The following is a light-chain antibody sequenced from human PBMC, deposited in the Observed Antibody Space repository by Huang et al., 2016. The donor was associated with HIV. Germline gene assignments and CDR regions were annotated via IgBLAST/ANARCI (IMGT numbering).Light chain of an antibody. Sequence: ERVMTQSPATLSVAPGERVTLSCRASHSVSSNVAWYQQKPGQDPRLLIHGASTRATGIPARVSGSGSGTEFTLAISSLQSEDSGVYFCQQYDNWPLTFGQGTRLEIK. CDR1: HSVSSN. CDR2: GAS. J-gene: IGKJ5*01. CDR3: QQYDNWPLT. V-gene: IGKV3-15*01.